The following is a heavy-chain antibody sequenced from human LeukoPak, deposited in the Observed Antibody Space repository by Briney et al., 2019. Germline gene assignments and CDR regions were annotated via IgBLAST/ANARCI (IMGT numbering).Heavy chain of an antibody. V-gene: IGHV3-23*01. CDR2: ISGSGGST. CDR1: GFTFSSYA. Sequence: GDSVRLSCAASGFTFSSYAMSWVRQAPGQGLEWVSAISGSGGSTYYADSVKGRFTISRDNSKNTLYLQMNSLRAEDTAVYYCAKDHTSTYYLDYWGQGSLVTVSS. D-gene: IGHD2-2*02. J-gene: IGHJ4*02. CDR3: AKDHTSTYYLDY.